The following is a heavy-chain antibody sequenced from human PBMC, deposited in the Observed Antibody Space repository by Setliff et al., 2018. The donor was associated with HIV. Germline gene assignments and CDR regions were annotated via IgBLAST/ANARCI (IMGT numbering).Heavy chain of an antibody. J-gene: IGHJ4*02. CDR3: ARNWHSTSPYYFDY. D-gene: IGHD6-13*01. CDR1: AYTLTSYG. V-gene: IGHV1-18*01. Sequence: VASVKVSCKASAYTLTSYGFTWVRQAPGQGLEWMGWISGYRDTNYAQKFQGRVTMTVDTSTSTAYMELRSLRSDDTAVYYCARNWHSTSPYYFDYWGQGTPVTAPQ. CDR2: ISGYRDT.